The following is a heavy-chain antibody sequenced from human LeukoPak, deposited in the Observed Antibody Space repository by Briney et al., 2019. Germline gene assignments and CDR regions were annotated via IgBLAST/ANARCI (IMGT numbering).Heavy chain of an antibody. CDR1: GFTFSESW. CDR3: ATYTHWVAGDV. D-gene: IGHD3-16*01. V-gene: IGHV3-7*01. J-gene: IGHJ6*02. Sequence: GGSLRLSCAASGFTFSESWMSCVRQAPGKGLEWVANMNQDGSEKDYVDSVKGRFTISRDNARESLYLQMSSLRAEDTAVYYCATYTHWVAGDVWGHGTTVTVSS. CDR2: MNQDGSEK.